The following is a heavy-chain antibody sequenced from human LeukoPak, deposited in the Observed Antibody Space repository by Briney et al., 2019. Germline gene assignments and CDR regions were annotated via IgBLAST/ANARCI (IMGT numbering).Heavy chain of an antibody. J-gene: IGHJ4*02. CDR3: ARAGDSSGYSDY. CDR1: GGSFSGYY. D-gene: IGHD3-22*01. Sequence: PAETLSLTCAVYGGSFSGYYWSWIRQPPGRGLEWIGEINHRGRTNYNPSLKSRVTISVDTSKNQFSLKVSSVTAADTAVYYCARAGDSSGYSDYWGQGILVTVSS. V-gene: IGHV4-34*01. CDR2: INHRGRT.